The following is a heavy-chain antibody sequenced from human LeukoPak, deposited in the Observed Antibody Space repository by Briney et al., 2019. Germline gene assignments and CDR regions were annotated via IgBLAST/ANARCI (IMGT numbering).Heavy chain of an antibody. D-gene: IGHD3/OR15-3a*01. CDR1: GFTFSSYS. CDR2: IGTSSSYI. Sequence: KAGGSLRLSCAASGFTFSSYSMNWVRQAPGKGLEWVSSIGTSSSYIYYADSLKGRFTISRDNAKNSLFLQMNSLRDEDTATYYCVRDLVWDTGRVDYWGQGTLVTVSS. V-gene: IGHV3-21*01. CDR3: VRDLVWDTGRVDY. J-gene: IGHJ4*02.